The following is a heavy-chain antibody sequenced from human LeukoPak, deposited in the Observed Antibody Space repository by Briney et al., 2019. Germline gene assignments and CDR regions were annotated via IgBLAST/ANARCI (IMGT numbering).Heavy chain of an antibody. Sequence: GASVTVSCKASGYTFTIYGISWVRQAPGQGLGWMGWISAYNGNTNYTQKLQGRVTMTTDTSTSTAYMELRSLRSDDTAVYYCARGRDSSGWYAIKYYYYYYMDVWGKGTTVTVSS. CDR1: GYTFTIYG. CDR3: ARGRDSSGWYAIKYYYYYYMDV. J-gene: IGHJ6*03. CDR2: ISAYNGNT. V-gene: IGHV1-18*01. D-gene: IGHD6-19*01.